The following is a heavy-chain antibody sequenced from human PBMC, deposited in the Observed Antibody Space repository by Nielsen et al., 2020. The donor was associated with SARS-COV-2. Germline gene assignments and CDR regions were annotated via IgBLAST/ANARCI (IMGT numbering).Heavy chain of an antibody. J-gene: IGHJ3*02. Sequence: ASVNVSCKASEFSFTNYFINWVRQAPGQGLEWMAIINPSGNNTHSAQKFQGRVTVTRDTSTSTVYMELSSLRPEDSAVYFCARAYCSSSTCYRHAFDIWGQGTLVTVSS. D-gene: IGHD2-2*02. V-gene: IGHV1-46*01. CDR1: EFSFTNYF. CDR3: ARAYCSSSTCYRHAFDI. CDR2: INPSGNNT.